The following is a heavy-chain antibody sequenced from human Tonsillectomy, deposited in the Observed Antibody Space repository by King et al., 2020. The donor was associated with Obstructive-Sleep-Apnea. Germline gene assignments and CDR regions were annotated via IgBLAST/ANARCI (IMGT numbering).Heavy chain of an antibody. D-gene: IGHD3-3*01. CDR2: LKQDGSEK. CDR3: ARAFWSGSPEFFDY. Sequence: VQLVESGGGLVQPGGSLRLSCAASGFTFSTYWMSWVRQAPGKGLEWVANLKQDGSEKYYVDSVKGRFTISRDNAKNSLYLQMNTLRAEDTAVYYCARAFWSGSPEFFDYWGQGTLVTVSS. J-gene: IGHJ4*02. V-gene: IGHV3-7*03. CDR1: GFTFSTYW.